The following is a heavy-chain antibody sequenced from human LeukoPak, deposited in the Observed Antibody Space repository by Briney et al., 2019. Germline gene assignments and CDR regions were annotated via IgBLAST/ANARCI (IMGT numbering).Heavy chain of an antibody. CDR2: INHSGTT. CDR1: TGSFSDYY. D-gene: IGHD3-22*01. Sequence: SETLSLTCTVYTGSFSDYYWSWIRQSPGKGLEWIGEINHSGTTNYNPSLESRVTISVDTSKNQFSLQLKSVTAADTAVYYCAAHYDSSGYPVNYYYGVDVWGQGTSVIVSS. CDR3: AAHYDSSGYPVNYYYGVDV. V-gene: IGHV4-34*01. J-gene: IGHJ6*02.